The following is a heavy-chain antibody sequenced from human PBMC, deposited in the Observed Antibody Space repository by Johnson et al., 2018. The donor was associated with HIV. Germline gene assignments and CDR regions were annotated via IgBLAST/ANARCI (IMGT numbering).Heavy chain of an antibody. CDR2: ISYDGSNK. CDR3: ASPSRGSGSYFGGAFDI. V-gene: IGHV3-30-3*01. J-gene: IGHJ3*02. Sequence: QVQLVESGGGVVQPGRSLRLSCAASGFTFSSYAMHWVRQAPGKGLEWVAVISYDGSNKYYADSVKGRFTISRDNSKNTLYLPMNSLRAEDTAVYYCASPSRGSGSYFGGAFDIWGQGTMVTVSS. CDR1: GFTFSSYA. D-gene: IGHD1-26*01.